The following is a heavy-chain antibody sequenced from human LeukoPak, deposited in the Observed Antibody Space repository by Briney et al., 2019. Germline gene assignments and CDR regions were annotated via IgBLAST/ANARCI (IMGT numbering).Heavy chain of an antibody. CDR2: ISAYNGNT. V-gene: IGHV1-18*01. CDR1: GYAFTSYG. CDR3: ARCRIAAAQGDP. D-gene: IGHD6-13*01. Sequence: AASVKVSCKASGYAFTSYGISWVRQAPGQGLEWMGWISAYNGNTNYAQKLQGRVTMTTDTSTSTAYMELRSPRSDDTAVYYCARCRIAAAQGDPWGQGTLVTVSS. J-gene: IGHJ5*02.